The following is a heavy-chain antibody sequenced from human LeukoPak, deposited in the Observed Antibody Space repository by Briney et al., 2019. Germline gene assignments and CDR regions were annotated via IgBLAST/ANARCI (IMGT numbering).Heavy chain of an antibody. Sequence: ASVKVSCKASGYTFTSYDINWVRQATGQGLEWMGWMNPNSGNTGYAQKFQGRVTMTRNTSISTAYMELSSLRSEDTAVYYCARGRSDYYDSSGYYTFDYWGQGTLVTVSS. CDR2: MNPNSGNT. D-gene: IGHD3-22*01. CDR1: GYTFTSYD. V-gene: IGHV1-8*01. CDR3: ARGRSDYYDSSGYYTFDY. J-gene: IGHJ4*02.